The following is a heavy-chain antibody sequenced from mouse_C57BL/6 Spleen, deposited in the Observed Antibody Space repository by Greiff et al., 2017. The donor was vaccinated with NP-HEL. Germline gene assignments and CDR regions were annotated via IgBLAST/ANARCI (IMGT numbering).Heavy chain of an antibody. Sequence: EVQLQESGPELVKPGASVKMSCKASGYTFTDYYMHWVKQSHGKSLEWIGYIYPNNGGNGYNQKFKGTATLTVEKSSSTAYMELRSLTSEDSAVYYCAREGLGPSYYAMDYWGQGTSVTVSS. CDR1: GYTFTDYY. CDR3: AREGLGPSYYAMDY. D-gene: IGHD4-1*01. CDR2: IYPNNGGN. V-gene: IGHV1-34*01. J-gene: IGHJ4*01.